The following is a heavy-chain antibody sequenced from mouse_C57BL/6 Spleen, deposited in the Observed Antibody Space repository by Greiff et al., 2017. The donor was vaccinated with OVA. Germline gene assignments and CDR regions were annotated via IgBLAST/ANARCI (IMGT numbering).Heavy chain of an antibody. J-gene: IGHJ2*01. Sequence: VQLKESGPELVKPGASVKISCKASGYSFTGYYMNWVKQSPEKSLEWIGEINPSTGGTTYNQKFKAKATLTVDKSSSTAYMQLKSLTSEDSAVYYCARKFELSDYWGQGTTLTVSS. CDR1: GYSFTGYY. D-gene: IGHD1-1*01. V-gene: IGHV1-42*01. CDR3: ARKFELSDY. CDR2: INPSTGGT.